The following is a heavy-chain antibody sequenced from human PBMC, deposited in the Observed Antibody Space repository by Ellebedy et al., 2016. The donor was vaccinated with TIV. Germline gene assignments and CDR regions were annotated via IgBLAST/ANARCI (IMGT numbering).Heavy chain of an antibody. CDR1: GFTFSSYA. V-gene: IGHV3-23*01. J-gene: IGHJ5*02. D-gene: IGHD3-22*01. Sequence: GESLKISXAASGFTFSSYAMTWVRQAPGKGLEWVSAISDSGGSTYYADSVKGRFTISRDNSKNTLYLQMNSLRAEDTAVYYCAKQSYDSSGSNWFDPWGQGTLVSVSS. CDR3: AKQSYDSSGSNWFDP. CDR2: ISDSGGST.